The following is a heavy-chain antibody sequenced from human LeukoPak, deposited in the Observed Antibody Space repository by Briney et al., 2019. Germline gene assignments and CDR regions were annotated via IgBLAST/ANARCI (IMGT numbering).Heavy chain of an antibody. CDR2: ISGSGGST. Sequence: GGSLRLSCAASGFTFSSYAMSWVRQAPGKGLEWVSAISGSGGSTYYADSVKGRFTISRDNSENTLYLQMNSLRAEDTAVYYCAKAGGSYSRSLYYFDYWGQGTLVTVSS. J-gene: IGHJ4*02. CDR1: GFTFSSYA. CDR3: AKAGGSYSRSLYYFDY. V-gene: IGHV3-23*01. D-gene: IGHD1-26*01.